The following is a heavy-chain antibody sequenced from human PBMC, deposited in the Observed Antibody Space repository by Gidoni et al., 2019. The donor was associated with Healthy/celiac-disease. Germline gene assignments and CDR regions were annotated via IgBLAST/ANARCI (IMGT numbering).Heavy chain of an antibody. Sequence: QVQLVQSGAEVKKTGASVKVYCKASGYTFTSYYMHWVRQAPGQGLEWMGIINPSGGSTSYAQKFQGRVTMTRDTSTSTVYMELSSLRSEDTAVYYCARSSGSYGCFDYWGQGTLVTVSS. CDR2: INPSGGST. J-gene: IGHJ4*02. CDR3: ARSSGSYGCFDY. CDR1: GYTFTSYY. V-gene: IGHV1-46*01. D-gene: IGHD1-26*01.